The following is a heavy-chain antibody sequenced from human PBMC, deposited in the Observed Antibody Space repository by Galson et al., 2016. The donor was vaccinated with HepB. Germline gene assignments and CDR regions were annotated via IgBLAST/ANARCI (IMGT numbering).Heavy chain of an antibody. D-gene: IGHD3-9*01. J-gene: IGHJ4*02. CDR3: AREYLTVDY. V-gene: IGHV3-11*01. CDR1: GFIFSDYS. Sequence: SLRLSCAGSGFIFSDYSMNWVRQAPGKGLEWIAYISSSGTSISYADSVKGRFTISRDNAKNSLYLQMNSLRVEDTAVYYCAREYLTVDYWGQGTLVTVSS. CDR2: ISSSGTSI.